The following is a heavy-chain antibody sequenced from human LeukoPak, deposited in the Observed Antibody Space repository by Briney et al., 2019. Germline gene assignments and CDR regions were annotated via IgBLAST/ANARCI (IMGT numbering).Heavy chain of an antibody. J-gene: IGHJ4*02. Sequence: GGSLRLSCAASGFTFGTYSMSWVRQAPGKRLEWVSSISGSGDATRYADSVMGRFTISRDNAKNTLSLQMNSLRAEDTAVYYCAKSDCASDGCKLLNYWGQGTLVTASS. CDR1: GFTFGTYS. CDR3: AKSDCASDGCKLLNY. D-gene: IGHD3-10*01. CDR2: ISGSGDAT. V-gene: IGHV3-23*01.